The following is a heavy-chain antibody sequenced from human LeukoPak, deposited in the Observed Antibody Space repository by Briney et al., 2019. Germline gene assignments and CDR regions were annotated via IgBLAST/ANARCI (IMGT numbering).Heavy chain of an antibody. CDR2: IIDSGINT. V-gene: IGHV3-23*01. J-gene: IGHJ4*02. CDR3: AKGSRGSYDY. CDR1: GFTFNSYA. D-gene: IGHD1-26*01. Sequence: GGSLRLSCAASGFTFNSYAMTWVRQAPEKGLEWVSSIIDSGINTCYGDSVKGRFTISRDNSKNTLYLQMNSLRAEDTAVYYCAKGSRGSYDYWGQGTLVTVSS.